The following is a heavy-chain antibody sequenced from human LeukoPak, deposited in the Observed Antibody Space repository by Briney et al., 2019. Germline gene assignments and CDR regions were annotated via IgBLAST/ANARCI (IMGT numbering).Heavy chain of an antibody. CDR3: AKEYYDFWSGYPHDY. CDR1: GFTFSSYG. D-gene: IGHD3-3*01. Sequence: GGTLRLSCAASGFTFSSYGMSWVRQAPGKGLEWVSAISGSGGSTYYADSVKGRFTISRDNSKNTLYLQMNSLRAEDTAVYYCAKEYYDFWSGYPHDYWGQGTLVTVSS. J-gene: IGHJ4*02. CDR2: ISGSGGST. V-gene: IGHV3-23*01.